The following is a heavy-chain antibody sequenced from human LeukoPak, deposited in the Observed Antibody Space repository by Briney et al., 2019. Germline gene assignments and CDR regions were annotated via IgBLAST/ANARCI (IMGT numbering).Heavy chain of an antibody. Sequence: GGSLRLSCAASGFTFSSYWMSWVRQAPGRGLEWVANIKQDGSEKYYVDSVKGRFTISRDNAKNSLYLQMISLRAEDTAVYFCATPPVLLIYWGQGTLVTVSS. J-gene: IGHJ4*02. V-gene: IGHV3-7*01. CDR3: ATPPVLLIY. CDR2: IKQDGSEK. CDR1: GFTFSSYW. D-gene: IGHD3-10*01.